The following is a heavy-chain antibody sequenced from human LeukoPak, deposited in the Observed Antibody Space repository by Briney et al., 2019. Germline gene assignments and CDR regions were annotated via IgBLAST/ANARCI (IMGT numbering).Heavy chain of an antibody. CDR1: GFTVCSNY. CDR3: ARDYYDSSGYYYFDY. V-gene: IGHV3-66*01. J-gene: IGHJ4*02. Sequence: GGSLRLSCAASGFTVCSNYMSWVRQAPGKGLEWVSVIYSGGSTYYADSVKGRFTISRDNSKNTLYLQMNSLRAEDTAVYYCARDYYDSSGYYYFDYWGQGTLVTVSS. D-gene: IGHD3-22*01. CDR2: IYSGGST.